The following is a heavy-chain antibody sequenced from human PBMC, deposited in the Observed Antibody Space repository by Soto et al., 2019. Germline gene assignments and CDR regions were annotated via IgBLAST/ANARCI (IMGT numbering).Heavy chain of an antibody. J-gene: IGHJ3*01. CDR3: ARPLIGNPIDL. CDR1: GNTFIKHL. CDR2: INPSRGSA. D-gene: IGHD3-9*01. V-gene: IGHV1-46*01. Sequence: ASVKVSGKPSGNTFIKHLIHCQRQAPGEVLECIGIINPSRGSATYGPIFQGRVSLTTDMPTSTVYMELSSLRSEDTAIYYCARPLIGNPIDLWGQGTPVNVS.